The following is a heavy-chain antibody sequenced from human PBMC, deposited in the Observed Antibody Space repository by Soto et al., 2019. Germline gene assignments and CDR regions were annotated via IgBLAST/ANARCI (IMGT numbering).Heavy chain of an antibody. J-gene: IGHJ4*02. CDR1: GGSISSGDYK. Sequence: QVQPQESGPGLVKPSQSLSLTCTVSGGSISSGDYKWSWIRQPPGKGLEWIGYIYYSGYNYNNPSLKSRVTMSVDTSKNLFSLKLSSVTAADTAVYYCARSDNYVPFEYWGQGTLVTVSS. V-gene: IGHV4-30-4*01. CDR3: ARSDNYVPFEY. CDR2: IYYSGYN. D-gene: IGHD4-4*01.